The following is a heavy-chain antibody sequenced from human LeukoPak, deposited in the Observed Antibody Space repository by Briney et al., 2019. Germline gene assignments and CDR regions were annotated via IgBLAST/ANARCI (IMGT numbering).Heavy chain of an antibody. CDR1: GFTFNNYW. D-gene: IGHD6-19*01. CDR2: ISGTGGST. V-gene: IGHV3-23*01. Sequence: GGSLRLSCAASGFTFNNYWIHWVRQAPGKGLEWVSGISGTGGSTFYADSVKGRFRISRDNSKNTLYLQMNGLRVDDTAVHYCAKGVQWAVPGSCLDSWGLGTLVTVSS. J-gene: IGHJ4*02. CDR3: AKGVQWAVPGSCLDS.